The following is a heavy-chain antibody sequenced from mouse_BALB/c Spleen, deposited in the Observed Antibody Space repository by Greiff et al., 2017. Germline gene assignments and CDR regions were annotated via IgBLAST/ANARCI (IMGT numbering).Heavy chain of an antibody. J-gene: IGHJ4*01. CDR3: ARRRLVAPYYYAMDY. CDR1: GYSITSDYA. Sequence: EVQLQESGPGLVKPSQSLSLTCTVTGYSITSDYAWNWIRQFPGNKLEWMGYISYSGSTSYNPSLKSRISITRDTSKNQFFLQLNSVTTEDTATYYCARRRLVAPYYYAMDYWGQGTSVTVSS. V-gene: IGHV3-2*02. D-gene: IGHD1-1*01. CDR2: ISYSGST.